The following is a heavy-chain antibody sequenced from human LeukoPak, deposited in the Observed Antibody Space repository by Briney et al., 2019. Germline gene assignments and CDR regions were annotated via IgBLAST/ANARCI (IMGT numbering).Heavy chain of an antibody. CDR1: GFTVSSNY. CDR2: IYSGGTS. Sequence: GGSLRLSCAASGFTVSSNYMTWVRQAPGKGLEWVSIIYSGGTSYYADSVKGRFTISRDKSKNTLYVQMNSLRGDDTGVYYCASGSSVDCSRTSCPPTDYWGQGTLVTVSS. D-gene: IGHD2-2*01. V-gene: IGHV3-53*05. CDR3: ASGSSVDCSRTSCPPTDY. J-gene: IGHJ4*02.